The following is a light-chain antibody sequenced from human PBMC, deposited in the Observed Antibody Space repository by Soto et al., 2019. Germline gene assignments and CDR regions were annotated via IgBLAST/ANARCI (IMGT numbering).Light chain of an antibody. Sequence: EIVLTQSPATLSLSPGERATLSCRASQSVSSYLAWYQQKPGQAPRLLIYDASIRATDIPARFSGSGSGTDFTLTISSLVPEDFAVYYCQQRSNWRFTFGPGTKVDIK. V-gene: IGKV3-11*01. CDR3: QQRSNWRFT. J-gene: IGKJ3*01. CDR1: QSVSSY. CDR2: DAS.